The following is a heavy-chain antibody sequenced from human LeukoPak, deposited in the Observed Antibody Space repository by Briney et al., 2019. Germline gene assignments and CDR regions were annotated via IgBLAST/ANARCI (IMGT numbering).Heavy chain of an antibody. Sequence: GGSLRLSCAASGFTFSSYAVSWVRQAPGRGLEWVSVISGNGGSTYYADSVKGRFTISRDNSKNTLYLQMNSLRAEDTGVYYCAKIGSDLSITMIVVVHFDYWGQGTLVTVSS. CDR2: ISGNGGST. J-gene: IGHJ4*02. CDR3: AKIGSDLSITMIVVVHFDY. CDR1: GFTFSSYA. D-gene: IGHD3-22*01. V-gene: IGHV3-23*01.